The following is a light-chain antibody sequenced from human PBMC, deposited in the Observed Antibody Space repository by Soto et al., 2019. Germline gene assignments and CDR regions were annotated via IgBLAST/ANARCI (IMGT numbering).Light chain of an antibody. Sequence: IVLTQSPGTLSLSPGERATLSCRASQSVSSNYLAWYQQNPGQAPRLLIYATSNRATGIPDRFSGSGSGTDFTLTISRLEPEDFVVYYCQQYGNSSWTFGQGTKVEIK. V-gene: IGKV3-20*01. CDR1: QSVSSNY. CDR3: QQYGNSSWT. CDR2: ATS. J-gene: IGKJ1*01.